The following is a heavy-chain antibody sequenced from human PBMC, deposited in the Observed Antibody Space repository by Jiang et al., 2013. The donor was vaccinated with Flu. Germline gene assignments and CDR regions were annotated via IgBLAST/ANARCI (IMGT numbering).Heavy chain of an antibody. V-gene: IGHV3-74*01. CDR2: INSDGSSP. CDR3: ARDYYGNFEY. CDR1: GFTFSSYW. J-gene: IGHJ4*02. D-gene: IGHD3-22*01. Sequence: EVQLVESGGGLVQPGDSLRLSCAASGFTFSSYWMNWVRQAPGKGLEWVSHINSDGSSPSYADSVKGRFSISRDNAKNTLYLQMNSLRAEDTAVYYCARDYYGNFEYWGRGTLVTVSS.